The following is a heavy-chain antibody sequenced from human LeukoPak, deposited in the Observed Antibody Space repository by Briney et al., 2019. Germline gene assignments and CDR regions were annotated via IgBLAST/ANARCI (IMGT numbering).Heavy chain of an antibody. D-gene: IGHD5-18*01. CDR2: INPNSGGT. CDR1: GYTFTGYY. J-gene: IGHJ4*02. Sequence: GASVKVSCKASGYTFTGYYMHWVRQAPGQGLEWMGWINPNSGGTNYAQKFQGRVTMTRDTSISTAYMELSRLRSDDTAVYYCAVANYVDTAMVSSLDYWGQGTLVTVSS. CDR3: AVANYVDTAMVSSLDY. V-gene: IGHV1-2*02.